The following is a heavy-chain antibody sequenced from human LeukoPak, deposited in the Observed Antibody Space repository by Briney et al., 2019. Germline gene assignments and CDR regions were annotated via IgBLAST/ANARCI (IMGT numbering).Heavy chain of an antibody. D-gene: IGHD3-22*01. CDR1: GFIFSNYG. CDR2: IVYDGSYK. V-gene: IGHV3-30*03. CDR3: AEHYDVNY. J-gene: IGHJ4*02. Sequence: GGSLRLSCAASGFIFSNYGMHWVRQAPGKGLEWVAAIVYDGSYKYYADSVKGRFTISRDNTKNTLYLQMNSLRAEDTAVYYCAEHYDVNYWGRGTLVTVSS.